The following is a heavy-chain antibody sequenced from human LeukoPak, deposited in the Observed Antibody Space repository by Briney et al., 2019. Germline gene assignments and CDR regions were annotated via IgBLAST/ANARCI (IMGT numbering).Heavy chain of an antibody. J-gene: IGHJ4*02. D-gene: IGHD4-17*01. CDR2: IRYDGSNK. CDR1: GFTFSSYG. Sequence: GGSLRLSCAASGFTFSSYGMHWVRQAPGKGLEWVAFIRYDGSNKYYADSVKGRFTISRDNSMNTLYLQMNSLRAEDTAVYYCAKDQGGYGDYETHFDYWGQGTLVTVSS. V-gene: IGHV3-30*02. CDR3: AKDQGGYGDYETHFDY.